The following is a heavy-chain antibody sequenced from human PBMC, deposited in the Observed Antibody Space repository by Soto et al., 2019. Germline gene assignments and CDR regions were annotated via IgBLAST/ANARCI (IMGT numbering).Heavy chain of an antibody. CDR3: ARQQPDDAFDI. D-gene: IGHD6-13*01. V-gene: IGHV5-51*01. Sequence: GESLKISFKTSGYRFTSIWIGWVRQMPGKGLEYMGIIHPVDSDTRYNPSFQGQVTISAAKSNNTAYLQWTSLKASDTAMYYCARQQPDDAFDIWGQGTLVTVSS. CDR2: IHPVDSDT. J-gene: IGHJ3*02. CDR1: GYRFTSIW.